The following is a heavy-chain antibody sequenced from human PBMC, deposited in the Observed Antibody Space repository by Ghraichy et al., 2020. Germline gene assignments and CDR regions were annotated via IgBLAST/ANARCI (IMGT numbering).Heavy chain of an antibody. CDR3: AGGGGGESAATWYFDL. D-gene: IGHD3-16*01. V-gene: IGHV4-59*01. CDR1: GGSISSYY. J-gene: IGHJ2*01. CDR2: IYYSGST. Sequence: SQTLSLTCTVSGGSISSYYLSWIRQPPGKGLEWIGYIYYSGSTNYNPSLKSRVTISVDTSKNQFSLKLSSVTAADTAVYYCAGGGGGESAATWYFDLWGRGTLVTVAS.